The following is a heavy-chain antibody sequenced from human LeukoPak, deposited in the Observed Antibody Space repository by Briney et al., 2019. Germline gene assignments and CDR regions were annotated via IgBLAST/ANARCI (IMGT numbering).Heavy chain of an antibody. CDR1: GGSISSYY. CDR3: ARSAGSVFQLDH. J-gene: IGHJ4*02. CDR2: TYTTGSA. V-gene: IGHV4-4*07. Sequence: SETLSLTRTVSGGSISSYYWSWIRQPAGKGLEYIGRTYTTGSANYNPSLKGRVSLSLDTSKNQFSLKLSSVTAADTAVYYCARSAGSVFQLDHWGQGTLVTVSS.